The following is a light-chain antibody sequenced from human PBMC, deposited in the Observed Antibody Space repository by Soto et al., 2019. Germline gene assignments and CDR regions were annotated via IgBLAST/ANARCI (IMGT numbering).Light chain of an antibody. J-gene: IGKJ2*01. Sequence: EIVLTQSPATLSLSPGERATLSCRASQSVSSYLAWYQQKPGQAPRLLIYDASNRATGIPARFSSGGSGTDFTLTISSLEPEDFAVYYCQQRSNWLMYTFGQGTKLEIK. CDR2: DAS. CDR3: QQRSNWLMYT. V-gene: IGKV3-11*01. CDR1: QSVSSY.